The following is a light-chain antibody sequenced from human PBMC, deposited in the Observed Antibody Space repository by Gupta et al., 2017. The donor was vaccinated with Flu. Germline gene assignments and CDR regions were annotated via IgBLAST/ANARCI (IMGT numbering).Light chain of an antibody. Sequence: DIHSSQSASFLSASVGVRLTIIRRASQSISSSLAWYQQKPGKAPKLLIFPASTLQGGVPARFSGSGSGTDFTLTISSLQAEDLAVYYCQQHYTYPLAFGGGTEVEIK. CDR3: QQHYTYPLA. CDR1: QSISSS. CDR2: PAS. J-gene: IGKJ4*01. V-gene: IGKV1-9*01.